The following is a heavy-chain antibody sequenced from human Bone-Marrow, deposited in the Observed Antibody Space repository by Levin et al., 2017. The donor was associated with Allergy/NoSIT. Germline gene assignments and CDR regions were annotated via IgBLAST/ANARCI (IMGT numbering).Heavy chain of an antibody. V-gene: IGHV1-69*13. CDR2: IIPIFGTA. CDR3: ARDLTGYYDFWSGSGDAFDI. J-gene: IGHJ3*02. D-gene: IGHD3-3*01. CDR1: GGTFSSYA. Sequence: ASVKVSCKASGGTFSSYAISWVRQAPGQGLEWMGGIIPIFGTANYAQKFQGRVTITADESTSTAYMELSSLRSEDTAVYYCARDLTGYYDFWSGSGDAFDIWGQGTMVTVSS.